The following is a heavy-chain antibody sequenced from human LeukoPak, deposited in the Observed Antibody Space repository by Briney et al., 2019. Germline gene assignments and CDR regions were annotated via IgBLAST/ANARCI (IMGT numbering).Heavy chain of an antibody. J-gene: IGHJ3*02. Sequence: GESLKISCKGSGYSFTSYWIGWVRQMPGKGLEWMGIIYPGDSDTRYSPSFQGQVTISADKSISTAYLQWSSLKASDTAMYYCARFQGIVGATRDAFDIWGQGTMVTVSS. CDR1: GYSFTSYW. CDR3: ARFQGIVGATRDAFDI. CDR2: IYPGDSDT. D-gene: IGHD1-26*01. V-gene: IGHV5-51*01.